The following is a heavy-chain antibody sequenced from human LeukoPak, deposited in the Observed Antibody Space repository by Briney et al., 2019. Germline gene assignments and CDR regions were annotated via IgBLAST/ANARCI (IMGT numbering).Heavy chain of an antibody. D-gene: IGHD3-22*01. CDR1: GDSVSRSDSY. CDR2: IYYSGRT. J-gene: IGHJ1*01. Sequence: SETLSLTCSVSGDSVSRSDSYWDWIRQPPGKRLEWIGTIYYSGRTYYSPSLKSRVTMCVDPSNNQFSLNLRSVTAADTAVYYCARRRYYDGSGYLEWGQGTLLSVSS. V-gene: IGHV4-39*01. CDR3: ARRRYYDGSGYLE.